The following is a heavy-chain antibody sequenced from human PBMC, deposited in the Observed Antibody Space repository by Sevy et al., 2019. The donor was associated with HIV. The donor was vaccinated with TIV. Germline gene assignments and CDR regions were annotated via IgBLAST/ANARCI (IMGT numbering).Heavy chain of an antibody. CDR3: ARDDDDFWSGPVDY. CDR1: GFTFSDYY. J-gene: IGHJ4*02. CDR2: ISSSGSTI. V-gene: IGHV3-11*01. Sequence: GESLKISCAASGFTFSDYYMSWIRQAPGKGLEWVSYISSSGSTIYYADSVKGRFTISRDNAKNSLYLQMNSLRAEDTAVYYCARDDDDFWSGPVDYWGQGTLVTVSS. D-gene: IGHD3-3*01.